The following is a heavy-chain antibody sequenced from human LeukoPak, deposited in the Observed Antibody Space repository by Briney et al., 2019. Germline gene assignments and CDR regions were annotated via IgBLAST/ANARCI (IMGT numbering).Heavy chain of an antibody. V-gene: IGHV3-23*01. J-gene: IGHJ4*02. CDR1: GFIFNTYA. CDR3: AKRLAQTKGFDY. CDR2: ITSGGST. Sequence: PGGSLRLSCAASGFIFNTYAINWVRQAPGEGLEWVSAITSGGSTFYADSVKGRFTISRDNSKNTLYLQMNSLRAEDTAVYYCAKRLAQTKGFDYWGQGTLVTVSS. D-gene: IGHD2-21*01.